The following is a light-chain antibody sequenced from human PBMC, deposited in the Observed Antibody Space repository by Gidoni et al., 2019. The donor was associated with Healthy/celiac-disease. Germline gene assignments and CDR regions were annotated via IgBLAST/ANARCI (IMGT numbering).Light chain of an antibody. J-gene: IGKJ1*01. CDR3: LQHNSYPPTWT. Sequence: DIQMTPSPSSLSASVGDRVTITCRASQGIRNELGWYQQKPGKAPKRLIYAASSLQSGVPSRFSGSGSGTEFTLTISSLQPEDFATYYCLQHNSYPPTWTFGQGTKVEIK. CDR1: QGIRNE. CDR2: AAS. V-gene: IGKV1-17*01.